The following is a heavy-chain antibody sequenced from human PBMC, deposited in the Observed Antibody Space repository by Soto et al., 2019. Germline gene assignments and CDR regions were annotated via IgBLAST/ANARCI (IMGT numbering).Heavy chain of an antibody. CDR2: IYYSGST. D-gene: IGHD6-19*01. Sequence: SETLSLTCTVSGGSISSGGYYWSWIRQHPGKGLEWIGYIYYSGSTYYNPSLKSRVTISVDTSKNQFSLKLSSVTAADTAVYYCARAETGIAVAGYNYYYYYGMDVWGQGTTVTVSS. CDR1: GGSISSGGYY. J-gene: IGHJ6*02. V-gene: IGHV4-31*03. CDR3: ARAETGIAVAGYNYYYYYGMDV.